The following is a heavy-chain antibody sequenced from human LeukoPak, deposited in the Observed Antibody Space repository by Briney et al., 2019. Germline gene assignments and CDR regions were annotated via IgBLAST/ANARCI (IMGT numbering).Heavy chain of an antibody. CDR3: AKAEVYYFDY. V-gene: IGHV3-30*18. J-gene: IGHJ4*02. CDR1: GFTFSSYG. Sequence: GGSLGLSCAASGFTFSSYGMHWVRQAPGKGLEWVAVISYDGSNKYYADSVKGRFTISRDNSKNTLYLQMNSLRAEDTAVYYCAKAEVYYFDYWGQGTLVTVS. CDR2: ISYDGSNK.